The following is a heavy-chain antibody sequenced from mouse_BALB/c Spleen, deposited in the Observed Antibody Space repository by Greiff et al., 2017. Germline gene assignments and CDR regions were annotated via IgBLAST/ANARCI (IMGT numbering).Heavy chain of an antibody. CDR1: GFSLTSYG. Sequence: VHLVESGPGLVQPSQSLSITCTVSGFSLTSYGVHWVRQSPGKGLEWLGVIWSGGSTDYNAAFISRLSISKDNSKSQVFFKMNSLQANDTAIYYCARIRSYWYFDVWGAGTTVTVSS. CDR2: IWSGGST. V-gene: IGHV2-2*02. J-gene: IGHJ1*01. CDR3: ARIRSYWYFDV.